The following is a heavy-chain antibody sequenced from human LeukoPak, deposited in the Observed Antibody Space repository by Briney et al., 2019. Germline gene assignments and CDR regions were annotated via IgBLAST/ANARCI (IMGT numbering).Heavy chain of an antibody. Sequence: SVKVSCKASGGTFSSYAISWVRQAPGQGLEWMGGIIPIFGTANYAQKFQGRVTITADESTSTAYMELSSLRSEDTAVYCCARGPVHPISNHMALYYYMDVWGKGTTVTVSS. CDR3: ARGPVHPISNHMALYYYMDV. D-gene: IGHD4-11*01. V-gene: IGHV1-69*01. J-gene: IGHJ6*03. CDR1: GGTFSSYA. CDR2: IIPIFGTA.